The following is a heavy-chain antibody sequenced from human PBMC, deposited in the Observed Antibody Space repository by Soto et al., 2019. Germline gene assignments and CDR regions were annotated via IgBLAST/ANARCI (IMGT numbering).Heavy chain of an antibody. D-gene: IGHD2-15*01. CDR3: ARDGYCSGGSCYEDDYYYYMDV. J-gene: IGHJ6*03. Sequence: EVQLVESGGGLVKPGGSLRLSCAASGFTFSSYSMNWVRQAPGKGLEWVSSISSSSSYIYYADSVKGRFTISRDNAKNSLYLQMNSLRAEDTAVYYCARDGYCSGGSCYEDDYYYYMDVWGKGTTVTVSS. CDR1: GFTFSSYS. V-gene: IGHV3-21*01. CDR2: ISSSSSYI.